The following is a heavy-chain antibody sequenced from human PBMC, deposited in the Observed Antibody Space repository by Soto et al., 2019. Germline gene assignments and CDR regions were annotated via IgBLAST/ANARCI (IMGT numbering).Heavy chain of an antibody. V-gene: IGHV3-23*01. CDR3: AKDPPMNDFWSGYFWFDP. CDR1: GFTFSSYA. CDR2: ISGSGGST. Sequence: GGSLRLSCAASGFTFSSYAMSWVRQAPGKGLKWVSAISGSGGSTYYADSVKGRFTISRDNSKNTLYLQMNSLGAEDTAVYYCAKDPPMNDFWSGYFWFDPWGQGTLVTVSS. D-gene: IGHD3-3*01. J-gene: IGHJ5*02.